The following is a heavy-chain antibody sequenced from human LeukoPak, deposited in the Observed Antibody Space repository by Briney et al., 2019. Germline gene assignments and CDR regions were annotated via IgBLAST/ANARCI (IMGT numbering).Heavy chain of an antibody. CDR2: ISSSNTY. CDR1: GYTFSPYS. J-gene: IGHJ6*02. D-gene: IGHD2-21*02. Sequence: GGSLRLSCAASGYTFSPYSMNWVRQAPGKGVEWVSSISSSNTYYADSVKGRFTISRDNAKKSVYLQMNSLRAEDTAVYYCARDPGDLRWGMDVWGQGTTVTVAS. V-gene: IGHV3-21*01. CDR3: ARDPGDLRWGMDV.